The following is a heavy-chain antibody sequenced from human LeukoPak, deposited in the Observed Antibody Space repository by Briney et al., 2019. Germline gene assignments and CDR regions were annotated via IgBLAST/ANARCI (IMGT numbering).Heavy chain of an antibody. Sequence: PSETVSLTCTVSGGSISSYYWSWIRQPPGKGLEWIGYIYYSGSTNYNPSLKSRVTISVDTSKNQFSLKLSSVTAADTAVYYCARPNQPTDDAFDIWGQGTMVTVSS. CDR1: GGSISSYY. CDR3: ARPNQPTDDAFDI. J-gene: IGHJ3*02. V-gene: IGHV4-59*01. CDR2: IYYSGST.